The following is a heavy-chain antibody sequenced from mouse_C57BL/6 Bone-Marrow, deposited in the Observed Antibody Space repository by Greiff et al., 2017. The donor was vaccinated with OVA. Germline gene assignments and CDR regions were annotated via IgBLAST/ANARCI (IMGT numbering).Heavy chain of an antibody. D-gene: IGHD2-4*01. CDR1: GYAFSSYW. CDR2: IYPGDGDT. J-gene: IGHJ4*01. Sequence: QVQLKQSGAELVKPGASVKISCKASGYAFSSYWMNWVKQRPGKGLEWIGQIYPGDGDTNYNGKFKGKATLTADKSSSTAYMQLSSLTSEDSAVYFCAKGYDYDTAMDYWGQGTSVTVSS. V-gene: IGHV1-80*01. CDR3: AKGYDYDTAMDY.